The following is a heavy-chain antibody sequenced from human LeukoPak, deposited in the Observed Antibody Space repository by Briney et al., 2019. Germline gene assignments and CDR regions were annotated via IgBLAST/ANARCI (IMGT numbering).Heavy chain of an antibody. CDR3: ARHGSSSSILFDY. D-gene: IGHD6-6*01. Sequence: SVKVSCKASGGTFSSYAISWVRQAPGQGLEWMGGIIPIFGTANYAQKFQGRVTITADESTSTAYMELSSLRSEDTAVYYCARHGSSSSILFDYWGQGTLVTVSS. CDR2: IIPIFGTA. J-gene: IGHJ4*02. V-gene: IGHV1-69*13. CDR1: GGTFSSYA.